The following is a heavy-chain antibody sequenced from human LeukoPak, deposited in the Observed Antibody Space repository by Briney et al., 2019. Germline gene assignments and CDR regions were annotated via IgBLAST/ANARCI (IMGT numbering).Heavy chain of an antibody. D-gene: IGHD6-13*01. J-gene: IGHJ4*02. CDR3: ARVEEQQLVRSYYFDY. Sequence: GSLRLSCAASGFTFSSYAMSWVRQPPGKGLEWIGEIYHSGSTNYNPSLKSRVTISVDKSKNQFSLKLSSVTAADTAVYYCARVEEQQLVRSYYFDYWGQGTLVTVSS. CDR1: GFTFSSYAM. V-gene: IGHV4-4*02. CDR2: IYHSGST.